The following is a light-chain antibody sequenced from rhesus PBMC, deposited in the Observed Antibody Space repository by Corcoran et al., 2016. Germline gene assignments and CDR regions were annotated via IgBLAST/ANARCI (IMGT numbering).Light chain of an antibody. V-gene: IGKV1-22*01. CDR1: QSISSW. CDR3: LQYSSSPYS. J-gene: IGKJ2*01. CDR2: KAS. Sequence: DIQMTQSPSSLSASVGDTVTITCRASQSISSWLDWYQQKPGKAPKLLIYKASSLKSGVPSRFSGSGSGTDFTLTISSLQPEDCATYYCLQYSSSPYSFGQGTKVEIK.